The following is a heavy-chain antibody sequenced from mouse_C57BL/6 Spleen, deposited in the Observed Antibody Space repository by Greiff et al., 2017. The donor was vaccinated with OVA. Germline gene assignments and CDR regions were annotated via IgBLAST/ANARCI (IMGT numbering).Heavy chain of an antibody. CDR3: ARDYYSNFYAMDY. Sequence: EVMLVESGGGLVKPGGSLKLSCAASGFTFSDYGMHWVRQAPEKGLEWVAYISSGSSTIYYADTVKGRFTISRDNAKNTLFLQMTSLRSEDTAMYYCARDYYSNFYAMDYWGQGTSVTVSS. D-gene: IGHD2-5*01. V-gene: IGHV5-17*01. CDR1: GFTFSDYG. CDR2: ISSGSSTI. J-gene: IGHJ4*01.